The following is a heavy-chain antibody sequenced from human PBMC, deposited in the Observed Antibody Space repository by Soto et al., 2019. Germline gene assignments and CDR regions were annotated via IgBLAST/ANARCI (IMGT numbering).Heavy chain of an antibody. J-gene: IGHJ5*02. D-gene: IGHD4-17*01. Sequence: QSQTLSLTCAISGDSVSSNSAAWNWIRQSPSRGLEWLGRTYYRSKWYNDYAVSVKSRITINPDTSKNQFSLQLNSVTAEDTAVYYCARHDYGKGGLNWFDPWGQGTLVTVSS. CDR1: GDSVSSNSAA. CDR3: ARHDYGKGGLNWFDP. CDR2: TYYRSKWYN. V-gene: IGHV6-1*01.